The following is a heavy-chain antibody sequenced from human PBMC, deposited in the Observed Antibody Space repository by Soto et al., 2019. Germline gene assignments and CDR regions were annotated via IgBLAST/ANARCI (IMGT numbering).Heavy chain of an antibody. V-gene: IGHV1-58*01. CDR1: GFTFTSSA. Sequence: SVKVSCKASGFTFTSSAVQWVRQARGQRLEWIGWIVVGSGNTNYAQKFQERVTITRDMSTSTAYMELSSLRSEDTAVYYCAAAPARDCSSTSCQEYYYYYYGMDVWGQGTTVTVS. J-gene: IGHJ6*02. CDR3: AAAPARDCSSTSCQEYYYYYYGMDV. CDR2: IVVGSGNT. D-gene: IGHD2-2*01.